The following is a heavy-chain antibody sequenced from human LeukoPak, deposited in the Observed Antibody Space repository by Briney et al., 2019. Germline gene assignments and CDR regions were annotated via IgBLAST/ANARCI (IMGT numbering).Heavy chain of an antibody. CDR2: ISYDGTNK. V-gene: IGHV3-30*18. J-gene: IGHJ3*01. CDR3: AKVPDSHWEPGPFEV. Sequence: QPGRSLRLSCAASGFSFSVYGMHWVRQAPGKGLEWVAFISYDGTNKYYADFVQGRFSVSRDNSKNMLYLQMSSLRPEDMAVYFCAKVPDSHWEPGPFEVWGQGTMVTVSS. D-gene: IGHD1-26*01. CDR1: GFSFSVYG.